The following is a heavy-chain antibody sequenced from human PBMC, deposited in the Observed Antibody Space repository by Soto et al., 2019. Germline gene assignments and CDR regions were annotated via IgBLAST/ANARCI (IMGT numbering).Heavy chain of an antibody. CDR3: ARHQRDDASRKIDC. CDR2: INPADSDI. Sequence: GESLKISCQASGYSFSSNWIGWVRQMPGKGLEWMGIINPADSDIKYSPSFQGQVTISVDNSIDTAYLRWSSLKASDTAMYYCARHQRDDASRKIDCWGQGTLVTVSS. D-gene: IGHD3-16*01. CDR1: GYSFSSNW. V-gene: IGHV5-51*01. J-gene: IGHJ4*02.